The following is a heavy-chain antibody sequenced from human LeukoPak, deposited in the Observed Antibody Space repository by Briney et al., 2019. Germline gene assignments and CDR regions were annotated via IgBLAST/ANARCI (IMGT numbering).Heavy chain of an antibody. V-gene: IGHV3-30*04. J-gene: IGHJ4*02. CDR1: GFTFSSYA. CDR2: ISYDGSNK. Sequence: GGSLRLSWAASGFTFSSYAMHWVRQAPGKGLEWVAVISYDGSNKYYADSVKGRFTISRDNSKNTLYLQMNSLRAEDTAVYYCARGLDYYDSSGSYWGQGTLVTVSS. D-gene: IGHD3-22*01. CDR3: ARGLDYYDSSGSY.